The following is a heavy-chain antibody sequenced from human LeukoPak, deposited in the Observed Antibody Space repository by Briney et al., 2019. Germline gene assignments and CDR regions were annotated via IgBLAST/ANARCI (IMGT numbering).Heavy chain of an antibody. CDR2: ISYDGSNK. D-gene: IGHD3-22*01. J-gene: IGHJ4*02. Sequence: SGGSLRLSCAASGFTFSSYAMHWVRQAPGKGLEWVAVISYDGSNKYYADSVKGRFTISRDNSKNTLYLQMNSLRAEDTAVYYCAKLPLTYYYDSSGRHTDPHWGQGTLVTVSS. V-gene: IGHV3-30*04. CDR3: AKLPLTYYYDSSGRHTDPH. CDR1: GFTFSSYA.